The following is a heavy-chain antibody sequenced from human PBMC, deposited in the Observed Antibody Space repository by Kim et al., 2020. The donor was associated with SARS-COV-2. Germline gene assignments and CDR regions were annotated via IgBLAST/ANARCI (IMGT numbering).Heavy chain of an antibody. CDR2: IYYSGST. CDR3: ARAAYDILTGYDHWYFDL. Sequence: SETLSLTCTVSGGSISSYYWSWIRQPPGKGLEWIGYIYYSGSTNYNPSLKSRVTISVDTSKNQFSLKLSSVTAADTAVYYCARAAYDILTGYDHWYFDLWGRGPLVTVSS. D-gene: IGHD3-9*01. J-gene: IGHJ2*01. CDR1: GGSISSYY. V-gene: IGHV4-59*13.